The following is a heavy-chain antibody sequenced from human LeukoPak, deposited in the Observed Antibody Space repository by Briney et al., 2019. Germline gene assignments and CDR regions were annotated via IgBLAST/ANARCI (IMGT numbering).Heavy chain of an antibody. Sequence: PGGSLRLSCAASGFTFSSYSMNWVRQAPGKGLEWVSYISSSSSTIYYADSVKGRFTISRDNAKNSLYLQMNSLRAEDTAVYYCARVAYDFTPYGMDVWGQGTAVTVSS. V-gene: IGHV3-48*01. J-gene: IGHJ6*02. CDR3: ARVAYDFTPYGMDV. CDR1: GFTFSSYS. CDR2: ISSSSSTI. D-gene: IGHD3-3*01.